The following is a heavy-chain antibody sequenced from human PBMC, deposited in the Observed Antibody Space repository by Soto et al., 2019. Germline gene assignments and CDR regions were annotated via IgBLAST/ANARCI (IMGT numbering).Heavy chain of an antibody. Sequence: PGGSLRLSCAASGFTFSSYGMHWVRQAPGKGLEWVAVISHDGSNKYYADSVKSRFTISTDNSKYTLHLQMNSLKAEDTAVYYCAKDPYFDVWNGHYELLYWGQGTLVTVSS. CDR2: ISHDGSNK. V-gene: IGHV3-30*18. J-gene: IGHJ4*02. D-gene: IGHD3-3*01. CDR1: GFTFSSYG. CDR3: AKDPYFDVWNGHYELLY.